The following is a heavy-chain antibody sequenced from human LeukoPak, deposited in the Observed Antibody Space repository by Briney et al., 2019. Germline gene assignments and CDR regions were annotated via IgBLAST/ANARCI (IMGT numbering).Heavy chain of an antibody. CDR1: GFSLSTSGVG. CDR3: AHTAGIVWFGEHSQFDP. Sequence: SGPTRVKPTQTLTLTCTFSGFSLSTSGVGVGWIRRPPGKALEWLALIYWDDDKRYSPSLKSRLTITKDTSKNQVVLTMTNMDPVDTATYYCAHTAGIVWFGEHSQFDPWGQGTLVTVSS. D-gene: IGHD3-10*01. CDR2: IYWDDDK. V-gene: IGHV2-5*02. J-gene: IGHJ5*02.